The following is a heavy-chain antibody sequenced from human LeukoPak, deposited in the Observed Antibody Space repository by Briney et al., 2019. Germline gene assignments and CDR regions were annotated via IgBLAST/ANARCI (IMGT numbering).Heavy chain of an antibody. Sequence: ASVKVSCKASGYTFTGYYMHWVRQAPGQGLEWMGWISAYNGNTNYAQKLQGRVTMTTDTSTSTAYMELRSLRSDDTAVYYCARDYYGSGSYYKINWFDPWGQGTLVTVSS. CDR3: ARDYYGSGSYYKINWFDP. CDR2: ISAYNGNT. V-gene: IGHV1-18*04. D-gene: IGHD3-10*01. J-gene: IGHJ5*02. CDR1: GYTFTGYY.